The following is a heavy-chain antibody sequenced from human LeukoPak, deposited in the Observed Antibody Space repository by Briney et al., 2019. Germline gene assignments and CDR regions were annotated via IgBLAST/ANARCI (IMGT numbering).Heavy chain of an antibody. CDR1: GFTFSSYA. D-gene: IGHD4-17*01. CDR2: ISYDGSNK. J-gene: IGHJ4*02. CDR3: ARDPYGDPQKFDY. V-gene: IGHV3-30*04. Sequence: PGGSLRLSCAASGFTFSSYAMHWVRQAPGKGLEWVAVISYDGSNKYYADSVKGRFTISRDNSKNTLYLQVNSLRAEDTAVYYCARDPYGDPQKFDYWGQGTLVTVSS.